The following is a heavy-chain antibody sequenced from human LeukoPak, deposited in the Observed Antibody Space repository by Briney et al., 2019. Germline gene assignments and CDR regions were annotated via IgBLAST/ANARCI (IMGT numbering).Heavy chain of an antibody. J-gene: IGHJ3*02. CDR1: GFTFSTYA. D-gene: IGHD3-16*01. Sequence: GGSLRLSCAASGFTFSTYAMSWVRQAPGKGLEWVSAISGSGGSTYYADSAKGRFTISRDNSKNTLYLQMNSLRAEDTAVYYCAKVRTPLRLGEVWPDAFDIWGQGTMVTVSS. CDR3: AKVRTPLRLGEVWPDAFDI. CDR2: ISGSGGST. V-gene: IGHV3-23*01.